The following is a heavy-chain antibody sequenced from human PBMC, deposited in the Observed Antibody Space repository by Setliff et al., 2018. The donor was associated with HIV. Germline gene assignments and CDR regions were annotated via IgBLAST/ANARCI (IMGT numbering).Heavy chain of an antibody. CDR2: IYTSGST. Sequence: SETLSLTCAVYGGSFNDYYWNWIRQPAGKGLEWIGRIYTSGSTNYNPSLKSRVTISVDTSKNQFSLKLSSVTAADTAVYYCARLITMIVEDWGQGTLVTVSS. CDR1: GGSFNDYY. V-gene: IGHV4-59*10. CDR3: ARLITMIVED. J-gene: IGHJ4*02. D-gene: IGHD3-22*01.